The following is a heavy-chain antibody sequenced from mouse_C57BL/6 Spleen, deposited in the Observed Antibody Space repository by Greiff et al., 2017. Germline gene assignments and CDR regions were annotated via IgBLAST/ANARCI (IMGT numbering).Heavy chain of an antibody. CDR3: ARSLITTVPFAY. CDR1: GYTFTDYY. CDR2: INPYHGGT. V-gene: IGHV1-19*01. D-gene: IGHD1-1*01. J-gene: IGHJ3*01. Sequence: EVQLQQSGPVLVKPGASVKMSCKASGYTFTDYYMNWVKQSHGKSLEWIGVINPYHGGTSYNQKFKGKATLTVDKSSSTAYMELNSLTSEDSAVYYCARSLITTVPFAYWGQGTLVTVSA.